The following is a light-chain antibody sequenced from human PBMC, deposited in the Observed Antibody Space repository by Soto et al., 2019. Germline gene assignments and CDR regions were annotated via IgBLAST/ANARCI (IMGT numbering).Light chain of an antibody. CDR3: QQDYNVPVT. V-gene: IGKV3D-7*01. CDR2: GAC. Sequence: PGERVTVSCRASQSVSSSYLTWCHQKPGQAPRLLIYGACTRATSIPARFSGSGSGTDFTLTISSLQPEDFAVYYCQQDYNVPVTFGQGTKLEIK. J-gene: IGKJ2*01. CDR1: QSVSSSY.